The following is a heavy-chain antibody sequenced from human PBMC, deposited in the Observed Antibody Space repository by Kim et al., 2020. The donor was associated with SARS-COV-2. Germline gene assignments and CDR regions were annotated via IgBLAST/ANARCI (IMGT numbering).Heavy chain of an antibody. CDR3: ARRVRVWDILTGPGFDY. D-gene: IGHD3-9*01. V-gene: IGHV4-31*03. CDR1: GGSISSGGYY. Sequence: SETLSLTCTVSGGSISSGGYYWSWIRQHPGKGLEWIGYIYYSGSTYYNPSLKSRVNISVDTSKNQFSLKLSSVTAADTAVYYCARRVRVWDILTGPGFDYWGQGTLVTVSS. CDR2: IYYSGST. J-gene: IGHJ4*02.